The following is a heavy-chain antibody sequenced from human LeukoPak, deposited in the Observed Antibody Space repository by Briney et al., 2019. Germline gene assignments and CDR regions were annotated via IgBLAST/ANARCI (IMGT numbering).Heavy chain of an antibody. CDR1: GGSISSYY. CDR2: IYTSGST. V-gene: IGHV4-4*07. D-gene: IGHD5-18*01. J-gene: IGHJ2*01. CDR3: AREEVGVDTAVHWYFDL. Sequence: PSETLSLTCTVSGGSISSYYWSWIRQPAGKGLEWIGRIYTSGSTNYNPSLKSRVTMSVDTSKNQFSLKLSSVTAADTAVYYCAREEVGVDTAVHWYFDLWGRGTLVTVSS.